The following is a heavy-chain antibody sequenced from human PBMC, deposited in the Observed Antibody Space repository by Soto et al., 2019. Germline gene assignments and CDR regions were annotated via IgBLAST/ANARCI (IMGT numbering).Heavy chain of an antibody. D-gene: IGHD1-26*01. Sequence: ASVKVSCKASGYTFTGYYVHWVRQAPGQGLERMGWINPNSGDTYLAQRFQGRVTMNRDTSIGTAYMELRGLTSDDTAEYYCAKGGAIVAAGTRVYLYNAMDVWGQGTTVTVSS. V-gene: IGHV1-2*02. J-gene: IGHJ6*02. CDR1: GYTFTGYY. CDR2: INPNSGDT. CDR3: AKGGAIVAAGTRVYLYNAMDV.